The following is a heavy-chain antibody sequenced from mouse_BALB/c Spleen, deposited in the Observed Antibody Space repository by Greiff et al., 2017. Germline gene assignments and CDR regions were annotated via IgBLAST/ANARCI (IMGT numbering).Heavy chain of an antibody. CDR3: TSNRSYYYAMDY. J-gene: IGHJ4*01. CDR2: IYPGNSDT. V-gene: IGHV1-5*01. Sequence: EVKLVESGTVLARPGASVKMSCKASGYTFTSYWMHWVKQRPGQGLEWIGAIYPGNSDTSYNQKFKGKAKLTAVTSTSTAYMELSSLTNEDSVVYYCTSNRSYYYAMDYWGQGTSVTVSS. D-gene: IGHD2-14*01. CDR1: GYTFTSYW.